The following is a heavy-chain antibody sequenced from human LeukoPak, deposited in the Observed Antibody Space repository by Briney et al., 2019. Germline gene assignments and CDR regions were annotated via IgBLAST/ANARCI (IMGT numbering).Heavy chain of an antibody. CDR2: ISYDGSNK. Sequence: GGSLTLSCAASGFTFSSYAMHWVRQPPGKGLDWVAVISYDGSNKYYADSVKGRFTISRDNSKNTLYLQMNSLRAEDTAVYYCARDRAERVRGVNNYFDYWGQGTLVTVSS. D-gene: IGHD3-10*01. V-gene: IGHV3-30*04. J-gene: IGHJ4*02. CDR3: ARDRAERVRGVNNYFDY. CDR1: GFTFSSYA.